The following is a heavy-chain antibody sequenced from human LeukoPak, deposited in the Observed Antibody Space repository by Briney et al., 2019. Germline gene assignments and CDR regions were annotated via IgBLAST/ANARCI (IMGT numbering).Heavy chain of an antibody. J-gene: IGHJ4*02. CDR1: GFTFDDYA. Sequence: TGGSLRLSCAASGFTFDDYAMHWVRQAPGKGLEWVSGITWNSDNIAYADSVKGRFTISRDNAKNSLYLQMNSLRAEDMAFYYCARSRIAAGMPSDFGYWGQGTLVTVPS. D-gene: IGHD6-13*01. V-gene: IGHV3-9*03. CDR3: ARSRIAAGMPSDFGY. CDR2: ITWNSDNI.